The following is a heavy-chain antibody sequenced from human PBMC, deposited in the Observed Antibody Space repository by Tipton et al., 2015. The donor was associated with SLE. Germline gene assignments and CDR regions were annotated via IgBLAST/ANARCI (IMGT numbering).Heavy chain of an antibody. CDR3: ARMFRDGYNHADAFDI. J-gene: IGHJ3*02. Sequence: LRLSCTVSGGSISGYWWSWIRQPPGKGLECIGYTYYSGNTYYNPSLKSRVTMSLDTSKNHFSLKLSSVTAADTAVYYCARMFRDGYNHADAFDIWGQGTMVTVSS. CDR2: TYYSGNT. CDR1: GGSISGYW. V-gene: IGHV4-59*01. D-gene: IGHD5-24*01.